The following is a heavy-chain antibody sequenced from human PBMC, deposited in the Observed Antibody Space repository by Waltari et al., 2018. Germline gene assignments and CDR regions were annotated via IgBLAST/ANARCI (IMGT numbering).Heavy chain of an antibody. Sequence: QLQLQESGPGLVKPSETLSLTCTVSGCSISRSSYHWGWFLQPPGKGLEWIGSIYYSGSTYYNPSLKSRVTISVDTSKNQFSLKLSSVTAADTAVYYCARDSTVTTSYYYYGMDVWGQGTTVTVSS. J-gene: IGHJ6*02. CDR3: ARDSTVTTSYYYYGMDV. CDR2: IYYSGST. V-gene: IGHV4-39*07. CDR1: GCSISRSSYH. D-gene: IGHD4-17*01.